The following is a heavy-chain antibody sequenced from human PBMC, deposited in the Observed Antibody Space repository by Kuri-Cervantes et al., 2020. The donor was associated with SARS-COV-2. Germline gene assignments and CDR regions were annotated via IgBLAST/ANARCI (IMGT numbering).Heavy chain of an antibody. CDR1: GGSISSYY. Sequence: GSLRLSCTVSGGSISSYYWSWIRQPPGKGLEWIGEINHSGSTNYNPSLRSRVTISVDTSKNQFSLKLSSVTAADTAVYYCARGPPPSIAARRVSFDYWGQGTLVTVSS. CDR3: ARGPPPSIAARRVSFDY. V-gene: IGHV4-34*01. J-gene: IGHJ4*02. D-gene: IGHD6-6*01. CDR2: INHSGST.